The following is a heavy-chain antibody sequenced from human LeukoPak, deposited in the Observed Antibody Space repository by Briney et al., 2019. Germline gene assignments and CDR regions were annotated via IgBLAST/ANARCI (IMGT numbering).Heavy chain of an antibody. Sequence: PSETLSLTCTVSGGSISSSSYYWGWIRQPPGKGLEWIGSIYYSGSTYYNPSLKSRVTISVDTSKNQFSLKLSSVTAADTAVYYCARHHGSGSYYNGNPHYYGMDVWGQGTTVTVSS. J-gene: IGHJ6*02. D-gene: IGHD3-10*01. CDR2: IYYSGST. V-gene: IGHV4-39*01. CDR3: ARHHGSGSYYNGNPHYYGMDV. CDR1: GGSISSSSYY.